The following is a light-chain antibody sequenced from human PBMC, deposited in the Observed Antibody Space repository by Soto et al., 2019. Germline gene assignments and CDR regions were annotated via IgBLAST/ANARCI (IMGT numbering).Light chain of an antibody. V-gene: IGLV1-47*02. CDR1: SSNIGNNF. CDR3: SSYTTTSTLV. Sequence: QSVLTQPPSASGTPGQKVTISCSGASSNIGNNFVSWYQQVPGTAPKLLIYSDDQRPSGVPDRVSGSKSGTSASLAISGLRSEDEADYYCSSYTTTSTLVFGGGTKVTVL. CDR2: SDD. J-gene: IGLJ3*02.